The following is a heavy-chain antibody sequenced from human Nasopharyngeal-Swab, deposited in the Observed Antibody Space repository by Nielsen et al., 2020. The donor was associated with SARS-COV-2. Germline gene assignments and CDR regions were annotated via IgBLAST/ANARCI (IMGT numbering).Heavy chain of an antibody. CDR2: IAHDASNE. Sequence: VRQAPGKGLEWVAFIAHDASNEYYGDSVKGRFSISRDSSKNTLYLQMDSLRGEETAVYYCARDAPAHYGAFYWGRGTLVTVSS. D-gene: IGHD4-17*01. V-gene: IGHV3-30*03. J-gene: IGHJ4*02. CDR3: ARDAPAHYGAFY.